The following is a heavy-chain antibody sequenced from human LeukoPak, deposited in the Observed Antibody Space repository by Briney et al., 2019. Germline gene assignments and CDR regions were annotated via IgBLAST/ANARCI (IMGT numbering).Heavy chain of an antibody. CDR1: GGSFSGYY. V-gene: IGHV4-34*01. CDR3: AGGRIAAAFWNWFDP. J-gene: IGHJ5*02. D-gene: IGHD6-13*01. CDR2: INHSGST. Sequence: SETLSLTCAVYGGSFSGYYWSWIRQPPGKGLEWIGEINHSGSTNYNPSLKSRVTISVDTSKNQFSLKLSSVTAADTAVYYCAGGRIAAAFWNWFDPWGQGTLVTVSS.